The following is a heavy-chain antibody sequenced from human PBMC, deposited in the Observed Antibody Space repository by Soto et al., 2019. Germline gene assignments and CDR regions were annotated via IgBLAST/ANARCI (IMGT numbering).Heavy chain of an antibody. J-gene: IGHJ6*02. V-gene: IGHV1-69*12. D-gene: IGHD6-25*01. CDR1: GGTFSRYA. Sequence: QVQLVQSGAEVKKPGSSVKVSCKASGGTFSRYAISWVRQAPGQGLEWMGGIIPIFGTANCAQKFQGRVTITADESTSTAYMELSSLRSEDTAVYYCARQGAALRDYYYGMDVWGQGTTVTVSS. CDR3: ARQGAALRDYYYGMDV. CDR2: IIPIFGTA.